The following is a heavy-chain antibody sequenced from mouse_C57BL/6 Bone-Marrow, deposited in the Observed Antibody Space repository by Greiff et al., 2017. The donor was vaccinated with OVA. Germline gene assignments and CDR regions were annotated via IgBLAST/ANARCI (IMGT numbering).Heavy chain of an antibody. CDR1: GYTSTSYW. J-gene: IGHJ1*03. CDR3: AKGGYYDYDWYFDV. Sequence: QVQLKQPGAELVRPGSSVKLSCKASGYTSTSYWMHWVKQRPIQGLEWIGNIDPSDSETHYNQKFKDKATLTVDKSSSTAYMQLSSLTSEDSAVYSCAKGGYYDYDWYFDVWGTGTTVTVSS. D-gene: IGHD2-4*01. V-gene: IGHV1-52*01. CDR2: IDPSDSET.